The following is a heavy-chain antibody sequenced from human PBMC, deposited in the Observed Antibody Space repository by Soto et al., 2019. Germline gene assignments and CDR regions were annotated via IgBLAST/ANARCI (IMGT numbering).Heavy chain of an antibody. J-gene: IGHJ6*02. CDR2: ISGSGGTR. V-gene: IGHV3-23*01. Sequence: EVQLLESGGGLIQPGGSLRLSRAASGLTFSRYAMNWVRQAPGKGLEWVSVISGSGGTRYYADSVKGRFTISRDNSKGILYLQMNSLRADDTAVYYCAKDPYPVVVVPAANGMDVWGQGTTVTVSS. CDR1: GLTFSRYA. CDR3: AKDPYPVVVVPAANGMDV. D-gene: IGHD2-2*01.